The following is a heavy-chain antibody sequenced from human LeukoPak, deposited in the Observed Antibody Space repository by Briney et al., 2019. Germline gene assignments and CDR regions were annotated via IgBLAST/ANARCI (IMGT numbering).Heavy chain of an antibody. D-gene: IGHD6-13*01. J-gene: IGHJ3*02. V-gene: IGHV3-11*01. CDR1: GFTFSDYY. CDR2: ISSSGSTI. CDR3: ARGVSSSWYAKGRADAFDI. Sequence: GGSLRLSCAASGFTFSDYYMSWIRQAPGKGLEWVSYISSSGSTIYYADSVKGRFTISRDNAKNSLYLQMNSLRAEDTAVYYCARGVSSSWYAKGRADAFDIWGQGTMVTVSS.